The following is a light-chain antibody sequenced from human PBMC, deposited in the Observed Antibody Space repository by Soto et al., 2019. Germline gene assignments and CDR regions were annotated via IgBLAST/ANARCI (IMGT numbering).Light chain of an antibody. J-gene: IGKJ1*01. CDR1: QSVGNF. CDR2: AAS. V-gene: IGKV1-39*01. CDR3: QQSVTTLT. Sequence: DIQMTQSPSSLSASVGDRVTITCRASQSVGNFLNWYQQKPGLPPKYLIYAASNLQSGVPSRFSGSGSGTDFTLTISNLQPEDFATYYCQQSVTTLTFGQGTKVEVK.